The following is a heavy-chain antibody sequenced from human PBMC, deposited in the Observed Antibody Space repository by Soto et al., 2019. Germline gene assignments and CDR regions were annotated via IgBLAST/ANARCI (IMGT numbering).Heavy chain of an antibody. D-gene: IGHD5-18*01. J-gene: IGHJ5*02. CDR3: EHRLPENRGFSEGSWGLADDGGWFDP. Sequence: QITLKESGPTLVQPTETLTLTCTFSGCSLSTTGVGVGWIRQPPGKALEWLALIYVNDDKRYSPSLRSRLTVTRDTSKNQVVLTMTDVYPVDKASYYCEHRLPENRGFSEGSWGLADDGGWFDPWGQGTLVIVSS. V-gene: IGHV2-5*01. CDR1: GCSLSTTGVG. CDR2: IYVNDDK.